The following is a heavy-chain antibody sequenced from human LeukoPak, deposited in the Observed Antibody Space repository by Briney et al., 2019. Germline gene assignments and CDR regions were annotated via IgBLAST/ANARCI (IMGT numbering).Heavy chain of an antibody. CDR1: GFIFSGYG. CDR3: AKESDVAAAGIDY. Sequence: GGSLRLPCAASGFIFSGYGMHWVRQAPGKGPQWVTFIRYEGSNKYYADSVKGRFTISRDNSKNTLYLQMNSLRVEDTAVYYCAKESDVAAAGIDYWGQGTLVTVSS. V-gene: IGHV3-30*02. D-gene: IGHD6-13*01. CDR2: IRYEGSNK. J-gene: IGHJ4*02.